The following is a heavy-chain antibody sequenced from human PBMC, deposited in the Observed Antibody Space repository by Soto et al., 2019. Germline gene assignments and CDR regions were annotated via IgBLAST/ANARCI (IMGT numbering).Heavy chain of an antibody. CDR3: ARDRECTVTTWGNWFDP. Sequence: EVQLVESGGGLVKPGGSLRLSCAASGFTFSSYSMNWVRQAPGKGLEWVSSISSSSSYIYYADSVKGRFTISRDNAKNSLDLQMNSLRAEDTAVYYCARDRECTVTTWGNWFDPWCQGTLVTVSS. CDR1: GFTFSSYS. CDR2: ISSSSSYI. J-gene: IGHJ5*02. D-gene: IGHD4-17*01. V-gene: IGHV3-21*01.